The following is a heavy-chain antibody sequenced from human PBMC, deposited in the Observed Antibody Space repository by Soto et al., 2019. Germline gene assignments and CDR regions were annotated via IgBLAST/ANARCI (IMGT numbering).Heavy chain of an antibody. D-gene: IGHD5-12*01. J-gene: IGHJ5*02. CDR1: GGSISSYY. CDR3: VRHGYSGYDWEHNWFDP. Sequence: SDTLSLTCTVSGGSISSYYWSWIRQPPGKGLEWIGYIYYSGSTNYNPSLKSRVTISVDTSKNQFSLKLSSVTAADTAVYYCVRHGYSGYDWEHNWFDPWGQGTLVTVS. V-gene: IGHV4-59*08. CDR2: IYYSGST.